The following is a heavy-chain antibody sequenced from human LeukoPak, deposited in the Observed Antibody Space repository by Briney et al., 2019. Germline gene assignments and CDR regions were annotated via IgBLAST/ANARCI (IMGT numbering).Heavy chain of an antibody. CDR3: ARDKWNDPYLYYFDY. Sequence: SETLSLTCTVSGASMSDYYWSWIRQPPGKGLEWIGSIYYSGSTYYNPSPKSRVTISVDTSKNQFSLKLSSVTAADTAVYYCARDKWNDPYLYYFDYWGQGTLVTVSS. V-gene: IGHV4-59*12. D-gene: IGHD1-1*01. J-gene: IGHJ4*02. CDR1: GASMSDYY. CDR2: IYYSGST.